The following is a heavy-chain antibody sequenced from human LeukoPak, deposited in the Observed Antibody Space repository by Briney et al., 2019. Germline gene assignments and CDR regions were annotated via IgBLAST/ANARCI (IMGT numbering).Heavy chain of an antibody. Sequence: GGSLRLSCAASGFTFSSYWMTWVRQAPGKGLEWVANIKPDGSVGYYVDSVRGRFIISRDNAGNSLYLQMNSLRVEDTAVYYCTPNLVAAAGDHWGQGTLVIVSS. V-gene: IGHV3-7*01. CDR2: IKPDGSVG. CDR3: TPNLVAAAGDH. CDR1: GFTFSSYW. J-gene: IGHJ4*02. D-gene: IGHD6-13*01.